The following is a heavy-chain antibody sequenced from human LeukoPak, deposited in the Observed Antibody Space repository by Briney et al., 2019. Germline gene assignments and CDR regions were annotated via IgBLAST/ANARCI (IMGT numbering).Heavy chain of an antibody. CDR2: IYYSENT. J-gene: IGHJ4*02. D-gene: IGHD1-26*01. CDR1: GGSISSGDYY. CDR3: ARGPPYSGSYNDY. V-gene: IGHV4-30-4*08. Sequence: SETLSLTCTVSGGSISSGDYYWSWIRQPPGKGLEWIGYIYYSENTYYNPSLKCRVTISVDTSKNQFSLKLSSVTAADTAVYYCARGPPYSGSYNDYWGQGTLVTVSS.